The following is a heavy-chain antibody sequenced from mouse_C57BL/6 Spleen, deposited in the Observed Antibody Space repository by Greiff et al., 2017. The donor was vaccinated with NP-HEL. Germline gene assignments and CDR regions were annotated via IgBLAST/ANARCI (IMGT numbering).Heavy chain of an antibody. CDR1: GYTFTDYE. Sequence: QVQLQQSGAELVRPGASVTLSCKASGYTFTDYEMHWVKQTSVHGLEWIGAIDPETGGTAYNQKFKGKAILTADKSSSTAYMELRSLTSEDSAVYYCTRKGSNCFDYWGQGTTLTVSS. D-gene: IGHD5-1*01. J-gene: IGHJ2*01. V-gene: IGHV1-15*01. CDR2: IDPETGGT. CDR3: TRKGSNCFDY.